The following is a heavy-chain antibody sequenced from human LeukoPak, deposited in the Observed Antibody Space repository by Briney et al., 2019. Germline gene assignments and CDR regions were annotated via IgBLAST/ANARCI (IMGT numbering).Heavy chain of an antibody. CDR2: IYYSGST. CDR1: GGSISSSSYY. J-gene: IGHJ3*02. Sequence: PSETLSLTCTVSGGSISSSSYYWGWIRQPPGKGLEWIGSIYYSGSTYYNPSLKSRVTISVDTSKNQFSLKLSSVTAADTAVYYCAPDMGVRPFDIWGQGTMVTVSS. D-gene: IGHD3-10*01. CDR3: APDMGVRPFDI. V-gene: IGHV4-39*01.